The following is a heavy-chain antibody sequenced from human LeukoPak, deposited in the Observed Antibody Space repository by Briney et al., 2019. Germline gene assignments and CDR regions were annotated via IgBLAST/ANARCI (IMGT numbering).Heavy chain of an antibody. Sequence: GGSLRLSCAASGFTFSSYSMNWVRQAPGKGLEWVATINQDGSEKFYVDSVKGRFTIFRDNAKNSLYLQMNSLRAEDTAVYYCARDYGVAGLFDPWGQGTLVSVSS. D-gene: IGHD4-17*01. J-gene: IGHJ5*02. CDR1: GFTFSSYS. CDR2: INQDGSEK. V-gene: IGHV3-7*03. CDR3: ARDYGVAGLFDP.